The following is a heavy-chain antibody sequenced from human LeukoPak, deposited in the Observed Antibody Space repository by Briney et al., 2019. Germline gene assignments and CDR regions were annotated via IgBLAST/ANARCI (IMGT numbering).Heavy chain of an antibody. D-gene: IGHD2/OR15-2a*01. J-gene: IGHJ4*02. CDR2: IYTSGST. CDR3: AREESGALFDY. CDR1: GGPISSGSYY. Sequence: SQTLSLTCTVSGGPISSGSYYWSWIRQPAGKGLEWIGRIYTSGSTNYNPSLKSRVTMSVDTSKNQFSLKLSSVTAADTAVYYCAREESGALFDYWGQGTLVTVSS. V-gene: IGHV4-61*02.